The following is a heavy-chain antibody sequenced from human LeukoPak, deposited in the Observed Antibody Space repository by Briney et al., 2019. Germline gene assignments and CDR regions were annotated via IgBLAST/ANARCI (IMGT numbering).Heavy chain of an antibody. J-gene: IGHJ4*02. CDR2: IYTSGST. D-gene: IGHD6-19*01. Sequence: SETLSLTCPVSGGPISSYYWSWIRQPAGKGLEWIGRIYTSGSTNYNPSLKSRVTMSVDTSKNQFSLKLSSVTAADTAVYYCAKDQLVAVAGTTDYWGQGTLVTVSS. CDR3: AKDQLVAVAGTTDY. CDR1: GGPISSYY. V-gene: IGHV4-4*07.